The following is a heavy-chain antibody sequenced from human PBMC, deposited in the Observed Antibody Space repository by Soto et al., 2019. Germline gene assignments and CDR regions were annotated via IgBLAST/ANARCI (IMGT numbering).Heavy chain of an antibody. CDR1: GFTFSGSA. J-gene: IGHJ6*02. V-gene: IGHV3-73*01. D-gene: IGHD2-15*01. Sequence: EVPLVESGGGLVQPGGSLKLSCAASGFTFSGSAMHWVRQASGKGLEWVGRIRSKANNYATAYAASVKGRFTISRDDSKNTAYLQMNSLKTEDTAVYYCTRQDIGFYGMDVWGQGATVTVSS. CDR3: TRQDIGFYGMDV. CDR2: IRSKANNYAT.